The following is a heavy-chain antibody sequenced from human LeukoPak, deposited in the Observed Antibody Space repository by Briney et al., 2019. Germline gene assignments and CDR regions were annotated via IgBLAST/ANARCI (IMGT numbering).Heavy chain of an antibody. J-gene: IGHJ4*02. Sequence: PGGSLRLSCAASGFTFSSYAMHWVRQAPGKGLEWVAVISYDGSNKYYADSVKGRFTISRDNSKNTLYLQMISLRAEDTAVYYCARDSCSSTSCYSYYFDYWGQGTLVTVSS. CDR1: GFTFSSYA. V-gene: IGHV3-30-3*01. CDR2: ISYDGSNK. D-gene: IGHD2-2*01. CDR3: ARDSCSSTSCYSYYFDY.